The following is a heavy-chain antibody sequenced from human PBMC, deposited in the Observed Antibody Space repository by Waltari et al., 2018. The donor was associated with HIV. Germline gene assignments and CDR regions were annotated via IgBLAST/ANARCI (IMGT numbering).Heavy chain of an antibody. V-gene: IGHV3-48*01. Sequence: EVQLVESGGGLVQPGGSLRLSCAASGFTFSSYSMNWVRQAPGKGLEWVSYISSSSSTIYYADSVKGRFTISRDNAKNSLYLQMNSLRAEDTAVYYCAREWGYYYDSSGSRYNWFDPWGQGTLVTVSS. CDR1: GFTFSSYS. D-gene: IGHD3-22*01. CDR3: AREWGYYYDSSGSRYNWFDP. J-gene: IGHJ5*02. CDR2: ISSSSSTI.